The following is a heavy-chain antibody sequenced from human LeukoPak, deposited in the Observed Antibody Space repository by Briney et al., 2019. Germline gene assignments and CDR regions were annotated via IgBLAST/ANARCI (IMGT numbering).Heavy chain of an antibody. V-gene: IGHV3-21*01. Sequence: SGGSLRRSCAASGFTFYTYSMNWVRQAPGKGLEWVSSISSSSNYIYYADSVKCRFTISRNNAKNSLYLQMNSLRAEDTAVYYCARDRIIYGDYGDAFDIWGQGTMVTVSS. D-gene: IGHD4-17*01. J-gene: IGHJ3*02. CDR3: ARDRIIYGDYGDAFDI. CDR2: ISSSSNYI. CDR1: GFTFYTYS.